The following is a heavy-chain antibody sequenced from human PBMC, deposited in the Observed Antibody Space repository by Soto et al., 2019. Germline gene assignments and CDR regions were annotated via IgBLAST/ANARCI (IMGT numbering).Heavy chain of an antibody. CDR3: ARAHATTLSFDY. CDR1: GGSIRNVY. J-gene: IGHJ4*01. V-gene: IGHV4-59*01. CDR2: IFQSGNA. Sequence: PSETLSLTCTVSGGSIRNVYWSWIRQAPGKGLEWIGFIFQSGNAKYNPSLTSRVTISVDTYKKQFSLSLDSVTAADTAVYFCARAHATTLSFDYWGQGTLVTVSS. D-gene: IGHD4-4*01.